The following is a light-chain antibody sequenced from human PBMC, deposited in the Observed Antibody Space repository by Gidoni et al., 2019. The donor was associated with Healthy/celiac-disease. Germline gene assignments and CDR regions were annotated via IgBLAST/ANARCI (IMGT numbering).Light chain of an antibody. J-gene: IGLJ2*01. CDR3: CSYAGSSTSVV. CDR1: SSDVGSYNL. Sequence: QSARTQPASVSGSPGQPITISCTGTSSDVGSYNLVSWYQQHPGKAPKLMIYEGSKRPSGVSNRFSGSKSGNTASLTISGLQAEDEADYYCCSYAGSSTSVVFGGGTKLTV. V-gene: IGLV2-23*01. CDR2: EGS.